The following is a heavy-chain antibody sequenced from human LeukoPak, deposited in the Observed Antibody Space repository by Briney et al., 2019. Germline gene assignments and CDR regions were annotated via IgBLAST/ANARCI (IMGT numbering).Heavy chain of an antibody. CDR2: IYYSGST. J-gene: IGHJ6*03. V-gene: IGHV4-59*01. CDR1: GGSISSYY. Sequence: SETLSLTCTVSGGSISSYYWSWIRQPPGKGLEWIGYIYYSGSTNYNPSLKSRVTISVDTSKNQFSLKLSSVTAADTAVYYCARSNSSGYYYYMDVWAKGTTVTVSS. CDR3: ARSNSSGYYYYMDV. D-gene: IGHD3-22*01.